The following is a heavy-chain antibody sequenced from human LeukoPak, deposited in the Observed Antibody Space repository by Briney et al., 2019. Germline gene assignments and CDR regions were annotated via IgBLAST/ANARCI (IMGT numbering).Heavy chain of an antibody. V-gene: IGHV4-30-4*01. Sequence: SETLSLTCTVSGGSISSGDYYWSWIRQPPGKGLEWIGCIYDSGSTYYNPSLKSRVTISVDTSKNQFSLKLSSVTAADTAVYYCARVAEGYCSGGSCYDYYFDYWGQGTLVTVSS. CDR3: ARVAEGYCSGGSCYDYYFDY. D-gene: IGHD2-15*01. J-gene: IGHJ4*02. CDR2: IYDSGST. CDR1: GGSISSGDYY.